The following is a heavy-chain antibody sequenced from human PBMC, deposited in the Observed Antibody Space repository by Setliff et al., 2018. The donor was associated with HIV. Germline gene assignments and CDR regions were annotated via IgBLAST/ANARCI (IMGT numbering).Heavy chain of an antibody. J-gene: IGHJ4*02. CDR3: GRSSGGMVPNY. D-gene: IGHD3-10*01. CDR2: IHHSGTA. V-gene: IGHV4-39*01. CDR1: GGSITRTPYS. Sequence: PSETLSLTCTVSGGSITRTPYSWGWIRQPPGQGLEWIGSIHHSGTAYDNPSLKSPVTISVDPSKNPILLRLSSVTAAATAVYYCGRSSGGMVPNYWGQGTLVTIFS.